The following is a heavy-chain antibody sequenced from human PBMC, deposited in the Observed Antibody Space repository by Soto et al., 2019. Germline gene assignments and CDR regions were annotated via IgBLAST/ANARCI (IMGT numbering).Heavy chain of an antibody. V-gene: IGHV4-34*01. CDR3: ARFWNQQYYFDY. Sequence: SETLSLTCAVYGGSFSGYYWSWIRQPPGKGLEWIGEINHSGSTSYNPSLKSRVTISVDTSKNQFSLKLSSVTAADTAVYYCARFWNQQYYFDYWGQGTLVTVPQ. J-gene: IGHJ4*02. CDR1: GGSFSGYY. CDR2: INHSGST. D-gene: IGHD1-1*01.